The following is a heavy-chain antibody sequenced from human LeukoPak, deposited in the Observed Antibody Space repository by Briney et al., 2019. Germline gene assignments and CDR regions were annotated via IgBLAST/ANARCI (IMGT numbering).Heavy chain of an antibody. CDR1: GFTFSSYW. CDR2: INSDGSST. Sequence: GGSLRLSCAASGFTFSSYWMHWVRHAPGKGLVWVSRINSDGSSTSYADSVKGRFTISRDNAKNTLYLQMNSLGAEDTAVYYCARVPVWFGEFHFDYWGQGTLVTVSS. J-gene: IGHJ4*02. CDR3: ARVPVWFGEFHFDY. D-gene: IGHD3-10*01. V-gene: IGHV3-74*01.